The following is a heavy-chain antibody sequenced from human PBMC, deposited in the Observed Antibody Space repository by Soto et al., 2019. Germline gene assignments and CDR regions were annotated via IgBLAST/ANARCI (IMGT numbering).Heavy chain of an antibody. J-gene: IGHJ4*02. V-gene: IGHV3-21*01. CDR1: GFTFSSYS. CDR3: ARGTAMVDY. CDR2: ISNSGSYI. D-gene: IGHD5-18*01. Sequence: GGSLRLSCAASGFTFSSYSMNWVRQAPGKGLEWVSSISNSGSYISYADSLKGRFTISRDNAKNSLYLQTNSLRAEDTAVYYCARGTAMVDYWGQGTLVTVSS.